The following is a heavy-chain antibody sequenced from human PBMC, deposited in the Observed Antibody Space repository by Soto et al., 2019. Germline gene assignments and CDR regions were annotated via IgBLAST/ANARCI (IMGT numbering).Heavy chain of an antibody. V-gene: IGHV4-30-2*01. Sequence: WIWIRQPPGGGLEWIGSIYQTGRTYVIPSLKSRVTMSLDKSKNQFSLNLTSVTAADTALYYCAREMTIFGVAPGGGVDVWGQGTTVTVSS. CDR3: AREMTIFGVAPGGGVDV. D-gene: IGHD3-3*01. CDR2: IYQTGRT. J-gene: IGHJ6*02.